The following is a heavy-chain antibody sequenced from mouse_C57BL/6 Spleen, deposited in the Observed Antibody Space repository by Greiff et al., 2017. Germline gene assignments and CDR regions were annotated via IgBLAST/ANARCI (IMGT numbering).Heavy chain of an antibody. Sequence: VQLQQSGPELVKPGASVKISCKASGYSFTDYNMNWVKQSNGKSLEWIGVINPNYGTTSYNQKFKGKATLTVDQSSSTAYMQLNSLTSEDSAVYYCARSRYYDYDEGLYAMDYWGQGTSVTVSS. J-gene: IGHJ4*01. CDR1: GYSFTDYN. D-gene: IGHD2-4*01. CDR3: ARSRYYDYDEGLYAMDY. CDR2: INPNYGTT. V-gene: IGHV1-39*01.